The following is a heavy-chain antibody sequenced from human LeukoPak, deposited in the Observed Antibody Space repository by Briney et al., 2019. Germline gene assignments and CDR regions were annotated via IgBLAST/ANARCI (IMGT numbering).Heavy chain of an antibody. J-gene: IGHJ4*02. D-gene: IGHD4-17*01. V-gene: IGHV4-38-2*01. Sequence: PSETLSLTCDVSGYSIRSGSYWGWIRQSPGKGLEWIGCMFHSVDTYHNPSLKSRVTISADTSKNQFSLKLTSVTAADTAVYYCAKVGAYGDYARHDYWGQGTLVTVSS. CDR2: MFHSVDT. CDR1: GYSIRSGSY. CDR3: AKVGAYGDYARHDY.